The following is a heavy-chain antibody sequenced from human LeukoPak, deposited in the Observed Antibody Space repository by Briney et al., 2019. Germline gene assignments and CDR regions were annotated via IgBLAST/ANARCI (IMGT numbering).Heavy chain of an antibody. CDR1: GFTFSSYA. V-gene: IGHV3-30-3*01. Sequence: SGGSLRLSCAASGFTFSSYAMSWVRQAPGKGLEWVAVISYDGSIIYYTDSVKGRFTISRDNSKNTLYLQMNSLRSEDTAVYYCARDSGARWPAYYFDYWGQGTLVTVSS. CDR2: ISYDGSII. J-gene: IGHJ4*02. D-gene: IGHD4-23*01. CDR3: ARDSGARWPAYYFDY.